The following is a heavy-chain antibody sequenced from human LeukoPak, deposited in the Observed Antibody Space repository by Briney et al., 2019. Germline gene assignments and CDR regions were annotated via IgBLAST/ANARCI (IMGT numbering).Heavy chain of an antibody. CDR3: AKDGNYYGSGSLDY. V-gene: IGHV3-23*01. D-gene: IGHD3-10*01. CDR2: VSGSGGST. J-gene: IGHJ4*02. Sequence: PGGSLRLSCATSGFTFSNYAMSWVRQAPGRGLEWVSGVSGSGGSTYYADSAKGRFTTSRDNSKNTLFLQMNSLRAEDTALYYCAKDGNYYGSGSLDYWGQGTLVTVSS. CDR1: GFTFSNYA.